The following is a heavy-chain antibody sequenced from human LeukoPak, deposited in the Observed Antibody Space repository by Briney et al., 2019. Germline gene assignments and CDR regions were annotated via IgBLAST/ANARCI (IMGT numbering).Heavy chain of an antibody. Sequence: SVKVSCKASGGTFSSYAISWVRQAPGQGLEWMGGIIPIFGTANYAQKFQGRVTITTDESTSTAYMELSSLRSEDTAVYYCARVTRGSSSALDYFDYWAREPWSPSPQ. CDR1: GGTFSSYA. CDR2: IIPIFGTA. D-gene: IGHD6-6*01. J-gene: IGHJ4*02. CDR3: ARVTRGSSSALDYFDY. V-gene: IGHV1-69*05.